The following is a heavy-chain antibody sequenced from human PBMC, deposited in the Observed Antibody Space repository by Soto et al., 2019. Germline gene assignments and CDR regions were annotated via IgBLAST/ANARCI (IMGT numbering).Heavy chain of an antibody. CDR2: VNAHSGQT. CDR3: ARAEAWNFIYRLDT. V-gene: IGHV1-8*01. Sequence: QVQLVQSGAEVKKPGASVKVSCKSSGYNFITYDINWVRQAPGQGLEWMGWVNAHSGQTEIAQKFQGSLTMTTNTSLTTAYMELSSLGAEDTAIYYCARAEAWNFIYRLDTWGHGTLVTVAS. CDR1: GYNFITYD. D-gene: IGHD1-1*01. J-gene: IGHJ5*01.